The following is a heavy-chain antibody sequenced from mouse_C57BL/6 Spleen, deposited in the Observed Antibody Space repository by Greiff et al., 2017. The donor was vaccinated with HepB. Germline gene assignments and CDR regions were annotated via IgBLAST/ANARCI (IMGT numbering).Heavy chain of an antibody. CDR3: ARYRWAMDY. CDR2: IYPGDVDT. Sequence: QVQLKETGPELVKPGASVKISCKASGYEFSSSWMNWVKQRPGKGLEWIGRIYPGDVDTHYNRKFKGKATLTADKSSSTADMQLSSLTSEDSAVYFCARYRWAMDYWGQGTSVTVSS. V-gene: IGHV1-82*01. CDR1: GYEFSSSW. D-gene: IGHD2-14*01. J-gene: IGHJ4*01.